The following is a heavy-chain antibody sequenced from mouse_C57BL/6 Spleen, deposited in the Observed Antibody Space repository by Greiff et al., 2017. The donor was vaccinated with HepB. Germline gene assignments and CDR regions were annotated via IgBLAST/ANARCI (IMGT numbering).Heavy chain of an antibody. J-gene: IGHJ1*03. V-gene: IGHV1-55*01. Sequence: VQLQQPGAELVKPGASVKMSCKASGYTFTSYWITWVKQRPGQGLEWIGDIYPGSGSTNYNEKFKSKATLTVDTSSSTAYMQLSSLTSEDSAVYYCARVGLRHWYFDVWGTGTTVTVSS. CDR2: IYPGSGST. CDR3: ARVGLRHWYFDV. CDR1: GYTFTSYW. D-gene: IGHD2-4*01.